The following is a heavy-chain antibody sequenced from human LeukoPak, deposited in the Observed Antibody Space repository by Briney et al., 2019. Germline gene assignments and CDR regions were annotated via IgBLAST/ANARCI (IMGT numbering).Heavy chain of an antibody. J-gene: IGHJ4*02. CDR1: GFTFSSYS. V-gene: IGHV3-48*01. D-gene: IGHD2-2*01. Sequence: GGSLRLSCAASGFTFSSYSMNWVRQAPGKGLEWVSYISDSGSPIYYADSVKGRFTISRDNAKNSLYLQMNSLRAEDTAVYYCARDGCSTTRCYDYRGQGTLVTVSS. CDR3: ARDGCSTTRCYDY. CDR2: ISDSGSPI.